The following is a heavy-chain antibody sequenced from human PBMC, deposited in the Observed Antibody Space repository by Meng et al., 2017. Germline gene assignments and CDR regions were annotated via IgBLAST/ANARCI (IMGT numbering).Heavy chain of an antibody. V-gene: IGHV3-15*01. CDR3: TWDDKAVSDY. CDR1: GFYFNNAW. Sequence: EVHLLESGGDLVKPGGSLRLSCAASGFYFNNAWMSWVRQAPGKGLEWVGRIKSNTDGGTAEYAAPVTGRFTISRDDSKSTLYLQMSGLRIDDTGVYYCTWDDKAVSDYWGQGTLVTVFS. CDR2: IKSNTDGGTA. J-gene: IGHJ4*02. D-gene: IGHD1-26*01.